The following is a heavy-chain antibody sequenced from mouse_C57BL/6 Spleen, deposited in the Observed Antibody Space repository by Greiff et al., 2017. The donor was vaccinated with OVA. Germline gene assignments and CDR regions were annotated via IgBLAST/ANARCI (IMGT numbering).Heavy chain of an antibody. CDR3: TREHDGFAY. CDR1: GFTFSSYA. CDR2: ISSGGDYI. V-gene: IGHV5-9-1*02. Sequence: EVQLQQSGEGLVKPGGSLKLSCAASGFTFSSYAMSWVRQTPEKRLEWVAYISSGGDYIYYADTVKGRFTISRDNARNTLYLQMSSLKSEDTAMYYCTREHDGFAYWGQGTLVTVSA. J-gene: IGHJ3*01. D-gene: IGHD2-12*01.